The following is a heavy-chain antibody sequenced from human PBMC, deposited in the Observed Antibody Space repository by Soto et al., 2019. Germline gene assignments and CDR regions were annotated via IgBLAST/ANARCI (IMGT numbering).Heavy chain of an antibody. CDR2: IYHSGTT. J-gene: IGHJ4*02. CDR1: GGSITTNW. V-gene: IGHV4-4*02. D-gene: IGHD3-3*02. Sequence: QVHLQESGPGLLKHSGTLSLTCAVSGGSITTNWWIWVRQPPGKGLEWIGEIYHSGTTNYNPSLRGRVTISVDTYNTQFSLNLNSVTAADSAIYYCARHRALPRARGFDYWGQGNLVTVSS. CDR3: ARHRALPRARGFDY.